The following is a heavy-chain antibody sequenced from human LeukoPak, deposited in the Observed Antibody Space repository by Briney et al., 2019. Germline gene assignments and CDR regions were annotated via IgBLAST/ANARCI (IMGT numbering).Heavy chain of an antibody. CDR3: ARTRGSGWPYYYYGMDV. V-gene: IGHV4-59*08. J-gene: IGHJ6*02. Sequence: SETLSLTCTVSGGSISSYYWSWIRQPPGKGLEWIGYIYYSGSTNYNPSLKSRATISVDTSKNQFSLKLSSVTAAGTAVYYCARTRGSGWPYYYYGMDVWGQGTTVTVSS. CDR2: IYYSGST. CDR1: GGSISSYY. D-gene: IGHD6-19*01.